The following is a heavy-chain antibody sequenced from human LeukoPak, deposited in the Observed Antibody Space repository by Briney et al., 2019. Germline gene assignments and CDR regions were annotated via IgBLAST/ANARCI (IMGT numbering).Heavy chain of an antibody. D-gene: IGHD3-22*01. Sequence: ASVKVSCKASGYTFTGYYMHWVRQAPGQGLEWMGWINPNSGGTNYAQKFQGRVTMTRDTSISTAYMELSRLRSDDTAVYYCAREYYYDSSGYYHYWGQGTLVTVSS. CDR3: AREYYYDSSGYYHY. J-gene: IGHJ4*02. CDR1: GYTFTGYY. V-gene: IGHV1-2*02. CDR2: INPNSGGT.